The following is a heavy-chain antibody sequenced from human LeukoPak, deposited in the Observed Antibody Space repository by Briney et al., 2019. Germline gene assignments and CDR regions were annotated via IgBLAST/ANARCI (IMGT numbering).Heavy chain of an antibody. Sequence: GGSLRLSCAASGFTFSSYWMSWVRQAAGKGLEWMANIKQDGSEKYYVDSVKGRFTISRDNAKNSLYLQMNSLRAEDTAVYYCARGPLYDMFDPWGQGTLVTVSS. J-gene: IGHJ5*02. V-gene: IGHV3-7*01. CDR3: ARGPLYDMFDP. CDR2: IKQDGSEK. CDR1: GFTFSSYW. D-gene: IGHD3-9*01.